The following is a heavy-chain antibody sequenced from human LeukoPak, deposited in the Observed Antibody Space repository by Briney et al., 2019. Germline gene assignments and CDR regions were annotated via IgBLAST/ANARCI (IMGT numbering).Heavy chain of an antibody. Sequence: SGGSLRLSCAASGFTFSSYSMNWVRQAPGKGLEWVSSISSGSSYIYYADSVKGRFTISRDNAKNSLYLQMNSLRAEDTAVYYCARDIEQLVQDYYYYYYMDVWGKGTTVTVSS. CDR1: GFTFSSYS. CDR2: ISSGSSYI. CDR3: ARDIEQLVQDYYYYYYMDV. D-gene: IGHD6-13*01. J-gene: IGHJ6*03. V-gene: IGHV3-21*01.